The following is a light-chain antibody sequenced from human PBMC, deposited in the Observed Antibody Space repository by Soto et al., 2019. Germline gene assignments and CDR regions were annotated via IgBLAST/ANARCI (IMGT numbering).Light chain of an antibody. V-gene: IGKV3-20*01. J-gene: IGKJ4*01. CDR3: HQYGGSLLT. CDR2: GSS. Sequence: DIVLTQSPGTLSLSPGERATLSCRASQNFGGMFVAWYQQKLGQAPRLLIYGSSSRATGIPDRFSGSGSGTDFTLTISRLDPEDFAMYYCHQYGGSLLTFGGGTRVEIK. CDR1: QNFGGMF.